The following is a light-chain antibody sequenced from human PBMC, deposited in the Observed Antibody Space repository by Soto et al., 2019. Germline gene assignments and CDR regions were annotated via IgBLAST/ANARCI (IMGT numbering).Light chain of an antibody. CDR2: GAS. CDR1: QSVSNN. V-gene: IGKV3-15*01. J-gene: IGKJ1*01. Sequence: EIVLTQSTGTLSLSPGERVTLSCRASQSVSNNLAWYQQKPGQAPRLLIFGASTRATGLPARFIGSGSGTEYTLTISSLQSEDFAVYYCQQYNNWPRTFGQGTKVDIK. CDR3: QQYNNWPRT.